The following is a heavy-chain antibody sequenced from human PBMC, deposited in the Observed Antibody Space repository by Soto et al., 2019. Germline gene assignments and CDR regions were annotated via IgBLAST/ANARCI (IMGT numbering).Heavy chain of an antibody. Sequence: QVQLVQSGAEVKKPGSSVKVSCKTSGVSFNNNGIGWVRQAPGHGLEWMGGVSPPFRTSNYARKFQGRISNTADPTTGTVNMELSSLTSEDPAQYYCARVLYYGSGSYSPYGMDVWGQGTTVTVS. CDR3: ARVLYYGSGSYSPYGMDV. V-gene: IGHV1-69*01. CDR2: VSPPFRTS. J-gene: IGHJ6*02. CDR1: GVSFNNNG. D-gene: IGHD3-10*01.